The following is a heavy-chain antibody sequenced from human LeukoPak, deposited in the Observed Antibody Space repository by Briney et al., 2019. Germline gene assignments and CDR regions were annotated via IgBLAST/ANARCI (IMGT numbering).Heavy chain of an antibody. D-gene: IGHD1-26*01. CDR2: IKQDGSEK. J-gene: IGHJ4*02. CDR1: GFTFSSCG. V-gene: IGHV3-7*01. CDR3: AREGLWATGFDY. Sequence: GGSLRLSCAASGFTFSSCGMIWLHQDPGKGLKWVANIKQDGSEKYYVDSMKGRFTISRDNAKNSLYLQMNSLRAEDTAVYYCAREGLWATGFDYWGQGTLVTVSS.